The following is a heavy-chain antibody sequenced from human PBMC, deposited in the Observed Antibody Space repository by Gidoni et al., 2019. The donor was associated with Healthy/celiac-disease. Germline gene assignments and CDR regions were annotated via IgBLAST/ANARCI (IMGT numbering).Heavy chain of an antibody. V-gene: IGHV3-30*03. Sequence: QVQLVESGGGVVQPGRSLRLPCAASGFTFSSYGMHWVRQAPGKGLEWVAVISYDGSNKYYADSVKGRFTISRDNSKNTLYLQMNSLRAEDTAVYYCARGIAAAGREGWFDPWGQGTLVTVSS. D-gene: IGHD6-13*01. CDR2: ISYDGSNK. J-gene: IGHJ5*02. CDR3: ARGIAAAGREGWFDP. CDR1: GFTFSSYG.